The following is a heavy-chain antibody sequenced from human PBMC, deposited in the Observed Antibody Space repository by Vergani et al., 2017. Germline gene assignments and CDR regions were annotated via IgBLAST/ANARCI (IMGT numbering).Heavy chain of an antibody. Sequence: QVQLVESGGGLVKPGGSLRLSCAASGFTFSDYYMSWIRQAPGKGLEWVSYISSSGSTIYYADSVKGRFTISRDNAKNSLYLQRNSLRAEDTAVYYCARRFDFTIFGVVISWFDPWGQGTLVTVSS. J-gene: IGHJ5*02. CDR2: ISSSGSTI. CDR1: GFTFSDYY. D-gene: IGHD3-3*01. V-gene: IGHV3-11*01. CDR3: ARRFDFTIFGVVISWFDP.